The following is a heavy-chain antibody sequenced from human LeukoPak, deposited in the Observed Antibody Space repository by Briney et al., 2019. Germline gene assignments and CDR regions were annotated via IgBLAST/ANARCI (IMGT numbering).Heavy chain of an antibody. CDR3: ARATDIVVVPAPFDY. J-gene: IGHJ4*02. CDR2: IIPILGIA. V-gene: IGHV1-69*04. Sequence: ASVKVSCKASGGTFSSYAISWVRQAPGQGLEWMGRIIPILGIANYAQKFQGRVTITADKSTSTAYMEPSSLRSEDTAVYYCARATDIVVVPAPFDYWGQGTLVTVSS. D-gene: IGHD2-2*01. CDR1: GGTFSSYA.